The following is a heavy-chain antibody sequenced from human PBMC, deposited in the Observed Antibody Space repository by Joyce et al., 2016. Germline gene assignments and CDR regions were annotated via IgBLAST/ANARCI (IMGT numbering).Heavy chain of an antibody. Sequence: QVQLVESGGGLVKPGGSLRLSCAASGFTFSDDYMSWIRQAPGKGLELISYISNSGTTKLYADAVKGRFTISRDNAKNSLYLQMNGLRAEDTAVYYCARVPGVAGTGGWFDPWGQGTLVTVSS. CDR1: GFTFSDDY. CDR3: ARVPGVAGTGGWFDP. V-gene: IGHV3-11*01. CDR2: ISNSGTTK. D-gene: IGHD6-19*01. J-gene: IGHJ5*02.